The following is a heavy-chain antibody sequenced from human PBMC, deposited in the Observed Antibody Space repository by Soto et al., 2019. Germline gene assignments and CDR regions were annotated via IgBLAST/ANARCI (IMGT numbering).Heavy chain of an antibody. J-gene: IGHJ6*02. CDR1: GFTFSNYG. CDR2: ISDDGSNK. V-gene: IGHV3-30*18. CDR3: TKRRNVLRFLEWSSGMEV. Sequence: PGGSLRLSCAASGFTFSNYGMHRVRQAPGKGLEWVAFISDDGSNKYYADSMKGRFTMSRDNSKSTLYLQMNSLRVEDTAVYYCTKRRNVLRFLEWSSGMEVWGQGT. D-gene: IGHD3-3*01.